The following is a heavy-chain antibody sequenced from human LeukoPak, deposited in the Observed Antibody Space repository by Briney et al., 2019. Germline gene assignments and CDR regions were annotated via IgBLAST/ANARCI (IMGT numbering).Heavy chain of an antibody. D-gene: IGHD3-16*01. CDR1: GGTFSSYA. CDR2: IIPILGIA. J-gene: IGHJ4*02. V-gene: IGHV1-69*10. Sequence: SVKVSCKASGGTFSSYAISWVRQAPGQGLEWMGGIIPILGIANYAQKFQGRVTITADKSTSTAYMELSSLRSEDTAVYYCARDLELGEPLDYWGQGTLVTVSS. CDR3: ARDLELGEPLDY.